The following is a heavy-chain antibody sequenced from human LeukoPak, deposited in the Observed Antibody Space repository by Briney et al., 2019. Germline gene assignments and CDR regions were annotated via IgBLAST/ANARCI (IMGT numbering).Heavy chain of an antibody. Sequence: SETLSLTCTVSGGSISSGDYYWSWIRQPPGKGLEWIGYIYYSGSTYYNPSLKSRVTISVDTSKNQFSLKLSSVTAADTAVYYCQRVTIFGVVIDFDYWGQGTLVAVSS. CDR1: GGSISSGDYY. CDR3: QRVTIFGVVIDFDY. CDR2: IYYSGST. V-gene: IGHV4-30-4*01. J-gene: IGHJ4*02. D-gene: IGHD3-3*01.